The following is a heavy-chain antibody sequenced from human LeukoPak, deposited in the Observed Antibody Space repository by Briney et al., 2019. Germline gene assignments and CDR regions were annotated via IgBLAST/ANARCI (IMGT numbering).Heavy chain of an antibody. CDR1: GGSISSYY. D-gene: IGHD3-10*01. J-gene: IGHJ6*02. CDR2: IYYSGST. Sequence: SETLSLTCTVSGGSISSYYWSWIRQPPGKGLEWIGYIYYSGSTNYSPSLKSRVTISVDTSKNQFSLKPSSVTAADTAVYYCVGHGDGSGSSIYYGMDVWGQGTTVTVSS. V-gene: IGHV4-59*08. CDR3: VGHGDGSGSSIYYGMDV.